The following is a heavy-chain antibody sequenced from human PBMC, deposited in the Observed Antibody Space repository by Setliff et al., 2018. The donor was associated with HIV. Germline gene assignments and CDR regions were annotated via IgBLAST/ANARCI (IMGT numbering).Heavy chain of an antibody. D-gene: IGHD3-10*01. J-gene: IGHJ3*02. Sequence: GGSLRLSCAASRFTFSSHAMHWVRQAPGKGLEWVAVISYDGTNKYYADSVKGRFTISRDNSKNTLYLQMNSLRAEDTAVYSCARDLYGSGSYSAFDIWGQGTLVTVSS. CDR2: ISYDGTNK. V-gene: IGHV3-30*04. CDR1: RFTFSSHA. CDR3: ARDLYGSGSYSAFDI.